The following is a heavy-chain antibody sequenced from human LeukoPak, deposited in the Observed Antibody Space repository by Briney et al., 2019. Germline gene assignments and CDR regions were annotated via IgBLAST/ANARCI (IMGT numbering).Heavy chain of an antibody. CDR2: TNQDGSVT. J-gene: IGHJ4*02. V-gene: IGHV3-7*01. D-gene: IGHD3-22*01. CDR1: GFTFNSYW. Sequence: GGSLRLSCAASGFTFNSYWMAWVRQAPGKGLEWLTNTNQDGSVTYYVDSVKGRFPISRDNAKNSLYLQMNSLRAEDTAVYDCAINPEYYYDSSGYNLGQGTLVTVSS. CDR3: AINPEYYYDSSGYN.